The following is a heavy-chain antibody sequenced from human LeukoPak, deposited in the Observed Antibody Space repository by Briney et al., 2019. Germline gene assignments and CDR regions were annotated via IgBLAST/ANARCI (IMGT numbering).Heavy chain of an antibody. J-gene: IGHJ4*02. CDR2: IKQDGSEK. V-gene: IGHV3-7*01. CDR1: GFTFSDFW. Sequence: GGSLRLSCAASGFTFSDFWMTWVRQAPGKGREWGANIKQDGSEKYYVDSVKGRLTVSRDNANNSLFLQMNSLRGDDAAVYYCAREPLDTSGYYYGTLDYWGQGTLVTVSS. CDR3: AREPLDTSGYYYGTLDY. D-gene: IGHD3-22*01.